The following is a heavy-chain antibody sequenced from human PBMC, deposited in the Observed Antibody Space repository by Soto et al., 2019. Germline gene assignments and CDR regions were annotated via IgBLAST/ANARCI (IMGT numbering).Heavy chain of an antibody. CDR2: ISHDGTNN. CDR1: GFTFSAYG. Sequence: LRLSCTPSGFTFSAYGMHWVRQAPGKGLEWVAAISHDGTNNYYGDSVRGRFTISRDNSKNTPYLQMNTLRNEDTAVYYCAKESRSSAVTATRVYGMDVWGQGTTVTVSS. D-gene: IGHD2-21*02. J-gene: IGHJ6*02. CDR3: AKESRSSAVTATRVYGMDV. V-gene: IGHV3-30*18.